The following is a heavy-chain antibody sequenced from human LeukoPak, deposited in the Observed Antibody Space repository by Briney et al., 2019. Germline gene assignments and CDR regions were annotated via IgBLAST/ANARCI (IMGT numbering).Heavy chain of an antibody. V-gene: IGHV3-21*01. CDR1: GFTFSSYS. Sequence: PGGSLRLSCAASGFTFSSYSMNWVRQAPGKGLEWVSSISSSSSYIYYADSAKGRFTISRDNAKNSLYLQMNSLRAEDTAVYYCARSPPAAPWGDWFDPWGQGTLVTVSS. CDR3: ARSPPAAPWGDWFDP. CDR2: ISSSSSYI. J-gene: IGHJ5*02. D-gene: IGHD2-2*01.